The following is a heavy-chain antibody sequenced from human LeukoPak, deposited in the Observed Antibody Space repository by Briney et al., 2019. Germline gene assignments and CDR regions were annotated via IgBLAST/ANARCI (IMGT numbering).Heavy chain of an antibody. CDR3: ARQISDYYYYYMEV. V-gene: IGHV4-39*01. CDR1: GGSISTCDFY. Sequence: SETLSLTCTVSGGSISTCDFYWVWIPQPPGKGREGNSSICGSGNEFYNLYRKIRVTISADTSKHQFSLKLNSVTAADTAMYYCARQISDYYYYYMEVWGEGITVTVSS. D-gene: IGHD2/OR15-2a*01. CDR2: ICGSGNE. J-gene: IGHJ6*03.